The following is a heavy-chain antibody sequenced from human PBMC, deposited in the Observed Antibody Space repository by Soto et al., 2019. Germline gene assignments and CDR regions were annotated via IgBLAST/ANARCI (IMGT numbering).Heavy chain of an antibody. CDR1: GFSLSNARMG. D-gene: IGHD6-19*01. Sequence: QVTLKESGPVLVKPTETLTLTCTVSGFSLSNARMGVSWIRQPPGKALEWLAHIFSNDEKSYSTSLKSRLTISKDTSKSQVVLIRTNMDPVDTATYYCARILGWEVAGTFDPWGQGTLVTVSS. CDR3: ARILGWEVAGTFDP. V-gene: IGHV2-26*01. J-gene: IGHJ5*02. CDR2: IFSNDEK.